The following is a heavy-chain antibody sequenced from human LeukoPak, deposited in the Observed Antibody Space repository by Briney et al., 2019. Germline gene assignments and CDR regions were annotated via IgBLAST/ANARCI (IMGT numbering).Heavy chain of an antibody. CDR3: ARDLGQYYDTSDNWFDP. CDR1: GGSINTYY. J-gene: IGHJ5*02. V-gene: IGHV4-4*07. D-gene: IGHD3-22*01. Sequence: SETLSLTCTVSGGSINTYYWSWIRQPAGKGLEWIGRIYSSGTTHYNPSLKSRVTMSVDTSKNQFSLKLSSVTAEDTAVYYCARDLGQYYDTSDNWFDPWGQGTLVTVSS. CDR2: IYSSGTT.